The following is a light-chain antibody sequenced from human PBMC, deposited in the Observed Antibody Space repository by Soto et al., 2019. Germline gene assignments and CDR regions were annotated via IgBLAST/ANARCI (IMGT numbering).Light chain of an antibody. CDR2: ITN. CDR1: SGSVSTSFY. Sequence: QAVVTQEPSFSVSPGGTVTLTCGLSSGSVSTSFYPSWYQQTPGQAPRALIYITNTRSSGVPDRFSGSILGNKAALTITGAQADDESDYYCVLYMGGGIWVFGGGTQLTVL. V-gene: IGLV8-61*01. CDR3: VLYMGGGIWV. J-gene: IGLJ3*02.